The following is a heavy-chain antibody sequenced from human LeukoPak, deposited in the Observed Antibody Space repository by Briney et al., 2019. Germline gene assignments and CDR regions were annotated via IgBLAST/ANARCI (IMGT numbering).Heavy chain of an antibody. J-gene: IGHJ6*02. Sequence: PSETLSLTCTVSGGSISIYYWSWIRQPPGEGLEWIGYIYYSASTNYNPSLKSRVTISVDTSRNQFSLKLSSVTAADTAVYYCARGGTVRNGMDVWGQGTTVTVSS. V-gene: IGHV4-59*01. CDR3: ARGGTVRNGMDV. CDR2: IYYSAST. D-gene: IGHD1-26*01. CDR1: GGSISIYY.